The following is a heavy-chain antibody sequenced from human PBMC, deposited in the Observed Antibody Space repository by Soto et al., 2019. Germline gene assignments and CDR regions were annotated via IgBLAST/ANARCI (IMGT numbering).Heavy chain of an antibody. CDR2: MNPNSGNT. J-gene: IGHJ4*02. Sequence: QVQLVQSGAEVKKPGASVKVSCRASGYTFTNYEISWVQQATGQGLEWMGWMNPNSGNTGYAQKFQDRVTMTRNTSMSTAYMELSSLRSDDTAVYYCARVPPGQEIDYWGQGTLVTVSS. D-gene: IGHD2-8*02. V-gene: IGHV1-8*01. CDR3: ARVPPGQEIDY. CDR1: GYTFTNYE.